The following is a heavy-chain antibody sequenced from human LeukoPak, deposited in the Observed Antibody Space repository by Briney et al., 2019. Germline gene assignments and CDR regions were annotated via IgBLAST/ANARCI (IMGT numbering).Heavy chain of an antibody. CDR2: ISGSGGST. CDR1: GFTFSSYA. CDR3: WTYLGASTFDY. V-gene: IGHV3-23*01. D-gene: IGHD3/OR15-3a*01. Sequence: PGGSLRLSCAASGFTFSSYAMSWVRQAPGKGLEWVSAISGSGGSTYYADSVKGRFTISRDNSKNTLYLQMNSLRAKDTAVYYCWTYLGASTFDYWGQGTLVTVSS. J-gene: IGHJ4*02.